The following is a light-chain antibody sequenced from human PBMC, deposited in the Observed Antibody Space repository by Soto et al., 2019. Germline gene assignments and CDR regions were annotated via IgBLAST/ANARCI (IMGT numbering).Light chain of an antibody. Sequence: DIQMTQSPSTLSEFVGDTVTITCRASQNINRYLAWYQQKPGKAPKLLIYDSSTLERGVPSRFNGSGSATAFTLTISRLKPEDFATYYCQQYYTSPPLTFGGGTKVDIK. CDR3: QQYYTSPPLT. V-gene: IGKV1-5*01. CDR1: QNINRY. CDR2: DSS. J-gene: IGKJ4*01.